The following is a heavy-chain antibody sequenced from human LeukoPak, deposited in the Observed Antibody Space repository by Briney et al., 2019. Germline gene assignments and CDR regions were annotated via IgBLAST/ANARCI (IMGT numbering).Heavy chain of an antibody. CDR3: ARGSINSGYDWGNWFDP. CDR1: GGTFSSYT. Sequence: SVKVSCKASGGTFSSYTISWVRQAPGQGLEWMGRIISILGIANYAQKFQGRVTITADKSTSTAYMELSSLRSEDTAVYYCARGSINSGYDWGNWFDPWGQGTLVTVSS. D-gene: IGHD5-12*01. J-gene: IGHJ5*02. CDR2: IISILGIA. V-gene: IGHV1-69*02.